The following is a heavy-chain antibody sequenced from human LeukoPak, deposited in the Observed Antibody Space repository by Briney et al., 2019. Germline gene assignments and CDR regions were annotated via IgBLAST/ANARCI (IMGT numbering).Heavy chain of an antibody. CDR1: GYTLTELS. Sequence: ASVKVSCKVSGYTLTELSMHWVRQAPGKGLEWMGGFDPEDGETIYAQKFQGRVTMTEDTSTDTAYMELSSLRSGDTAVYHCATEYGGEAYYFDYWGQGTLVTVSS. D-gene: IGHD4-23*01. CDR3: ATEYGGEAYYFDY. V-gene: IGHV1-24*01. J-gene: IGHJ4*02. CDR2: FDPEDGET.